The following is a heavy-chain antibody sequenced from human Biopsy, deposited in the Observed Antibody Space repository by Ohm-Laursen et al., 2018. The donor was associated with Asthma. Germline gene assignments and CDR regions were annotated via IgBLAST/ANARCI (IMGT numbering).Heavy chain of an antibody. J-gene: IGHJ4*02. CDR3: VRHQYSSSWSTFDY. V-gene: IGHV4-39*01. CDR2: MYHSGSP. D-gene: IGHD3-22*01. CDR1: GGSITSSGYY. Sequence: TLSLTCTVSGGSITSSGYYWGWIRQPPGKGMEWIGSMYHSGSPYYHPSLKSRATISVDTSKNQLSLKMSSVTAADTAVYFCVRHQYSSSWSTFDYWGQGALVTVSS.